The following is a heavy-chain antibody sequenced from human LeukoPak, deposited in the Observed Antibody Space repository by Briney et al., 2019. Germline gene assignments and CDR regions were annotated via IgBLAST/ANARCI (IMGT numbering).Heavy chain of an antibody. CDR1: GGSFSGYY. CDR3: ARGSPSTVVTLPQGNDY. V-gene: IGHV4-34*01. J-gene: IGHJ4*02. Sequence: SETLSLTCAVYGGSFSGYYWSWIRQPPGKGLEWIGEINHSGSTNYNPSLKSRVTISVDTSKNQFSLKLSSVTAADTAEYYCARGSPSTVVTLPQGNDYWGQGTLVTVSS. CDR2: INHSGST. D-gene: IGHD4-17*01.